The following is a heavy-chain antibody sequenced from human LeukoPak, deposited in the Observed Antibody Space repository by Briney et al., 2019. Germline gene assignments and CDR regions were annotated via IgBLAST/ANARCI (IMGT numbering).Heavy chain of an antibody. D-gene: IGHD1-26*01. CDR1: GDSVSSNSAA. V-gene: IGHV6-1*01. CDR2: TYYRSKWYT. Sequence: SQTLSLTCALSGDSVSSNSAAWIWIRQSPSRGLEWLGRTYYRSKWYTDYAVSVKSRMTINPDTSKNQFSLQLNSVTPEDTAVYYCARGGNYYWFYPWGQGTLVTVSS. CDR3: ARGGNYYWFYP. J-gene: IGHJ5*02.